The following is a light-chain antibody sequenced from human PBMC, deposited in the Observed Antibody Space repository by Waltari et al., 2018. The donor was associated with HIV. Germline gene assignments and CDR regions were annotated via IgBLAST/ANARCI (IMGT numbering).Light chain of an antibody. Sequence: QSVLTQPPSVSGAPGQRVTISCTGSSSNIGAGYDVHWYQQLPGTAPKLLLYGNINRPSGVPDRFSASRSGTSASLAITGLQAEDEADYYCQSYDSSSRVFGGGTKLTVL. CDR1: SSNIGAGYD. V-gene: IGLV1-40*01. CDR3: QSYDSSSRV. J-gene: IGLJ2*01. CDR2: GNI.